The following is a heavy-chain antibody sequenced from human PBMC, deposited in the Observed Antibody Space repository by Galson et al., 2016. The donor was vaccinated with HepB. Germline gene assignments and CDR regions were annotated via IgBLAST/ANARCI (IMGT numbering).Heavy chain of an antibody. V-gene: IGHV1-2*02. J-gene: IGHJ3*02. Sequence: SVKVSCKASGYIFTSYYIHWVRQAPGQGPEWMGWINPDTGGTDFAQKFRGRVTMTWDTSTTTVYMELSRLRSDDTAIYYCARDRLKKGTTTGGRAFDIWGQGTMVTISS. CDR2: INPDTGGT. CDR1: GYIFTSYY. CDR3: ARDRLKKGTTTGGRAFDI. D-gene: IGHD1/OR15-1a*01.